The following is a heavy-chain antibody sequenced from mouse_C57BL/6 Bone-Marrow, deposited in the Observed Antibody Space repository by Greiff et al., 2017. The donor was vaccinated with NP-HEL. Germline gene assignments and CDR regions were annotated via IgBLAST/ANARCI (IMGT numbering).Heavy chain of an antibody. J-gene: IGHJ3*01. CDR1: GYTFTSYW. D-gene: IGHD1-1*01. CDR2: IHPNSGST. Sequence: VQLQQPGAELVKPGASVKLSCTASGYTFTSYWMHWVKQRPGQGLEWIGMIHPNSGSTNYNEKFKSKATLTVDKSSSTAYMQLSSLTSEDSAVYYCASSYYYASSLAWFAYWGRGTLVTVSA. CDR3: ASSYYYASSLAWFAY. V-gene: IGHV1-64*01.